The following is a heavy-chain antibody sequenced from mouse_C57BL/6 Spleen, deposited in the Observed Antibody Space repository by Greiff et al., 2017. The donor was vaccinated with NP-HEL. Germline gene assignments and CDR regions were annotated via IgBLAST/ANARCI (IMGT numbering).Heavy chain of an antibody. J-gene: IGHJ2*01. CDR2: IYPGDGDT. D-gene: IGHD1-2*01. CDR3: ARVGGLRHYYFDY. V-gene: IGHV1-80*01. CDR1: GYAFSSYW. Sequence: VMLVESGAELVKPGASVKISCKASGYAFSSYWMNWVKQRPGKGLEWIGQIYPGDGDTNYNGKFKGKATLTADKSSSTAYMQLSSLTSEDSAVYFCARVGGLRHYYFDYWGQGTTLTVSS.